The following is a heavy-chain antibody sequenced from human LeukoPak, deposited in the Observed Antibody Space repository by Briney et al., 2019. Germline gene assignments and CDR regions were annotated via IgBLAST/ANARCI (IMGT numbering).Heavy chain of an antibody. CDR3: ALLEMGTIH. CDR1: GYTFTSYY. V-gene: IGHV1-46*01. Sequence: ASVKVSCTASGYTFTSYYIHWVRQAPGQGLEWMGILNPSGGSTDCAQKFQGRVTMTRDTSSSTVYMELSSLKSEDTAVYYCALLEMGTIHWGQGTLVTVSS. CDR2: LNPSGGST. J-gene: IGHJ4*02. D-gene: IGHD5-24*01.